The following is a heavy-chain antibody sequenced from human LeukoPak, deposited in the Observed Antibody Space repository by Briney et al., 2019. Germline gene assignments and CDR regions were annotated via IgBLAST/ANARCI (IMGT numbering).Heavy chain of an antibody. CDR3: ARGGGPGGSSWYPLLRYGMDV. V-gene: IGHV1-69*04. D-gene: IGHD6-13*01. Sequence: LEASVTVSCKASGGTFSSYAISWVRQAPGQGLEWMGRIIPILGIANYAQKFQGRVTITADKSTSTAYMELSSLRSEDTAVYYCARGGGPGGSSWYPLLRYGMDVWGQGTTVTVSS. CDR1: GGTFSSYA. J-gene: IGHJ6*02. CDR2: IIPILGIA.